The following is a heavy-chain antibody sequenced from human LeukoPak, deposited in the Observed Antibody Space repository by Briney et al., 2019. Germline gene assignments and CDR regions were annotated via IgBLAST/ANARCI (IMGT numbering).Heavy chain of an antibody. CDR3: AKDRVRSGWDIDY. CDR2: ISGSGGST. D-gene: IGHD6-19*01. V-gene: IGHV3-23*01. CDR1: GLTFSSYA. Sequence: GGSLRLSCAASGLTFSSYAMSGVRQAPGKGLEWVSAISGSGGSTYYADSVKGRFTISRDNSKNTLYLQMNSLRAEDTAVYYCAKDRVRSGWDIDYWGQGTLVTVSS. J-gene: IGHJ4*02.